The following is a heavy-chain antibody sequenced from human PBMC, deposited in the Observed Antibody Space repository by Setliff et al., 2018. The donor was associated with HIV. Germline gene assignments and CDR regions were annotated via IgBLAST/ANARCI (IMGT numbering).Heavy chain of an antibody. Sequence: SETLSLTCTVSGGSIIDSRYFWGWIRQPPGKGLEWIGSVYYSGITYYSSSLKSRVTVSVDTSRFQFSLKLMSVTAADTAVYKCVRHVWSDDFLVPGWFDSWSQGTLVTVSS. CDR1: GGSIIDSRYF. CDR3: VRHVWSDDFLVPGWFDS. CDR2: VYYSGIT. D-gene: IGHD3-3*01. J-gene: IGHJ5*01. V-gene: IGHV4-39*01.